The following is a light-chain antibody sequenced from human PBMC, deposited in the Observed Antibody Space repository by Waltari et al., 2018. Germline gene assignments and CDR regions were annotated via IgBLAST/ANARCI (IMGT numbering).Light chain of an antibody. V-gene: IGLV2-8*01. CDR3: SSYAGSSNFVV. CDR1: SGDVGGYTY. J-gene: IGLJ2*01. CDR2: DVN. Sequence: QSALTPPPSASGSPGPSVTISSTGTSGDVGGYTYVSRYQKYPGKAPKLLIYDVNERPSGFPARFSGSKSDNTASLTVSGLQDEDEADYYCSSYAGSSNFVVFGGGTKVTVL.